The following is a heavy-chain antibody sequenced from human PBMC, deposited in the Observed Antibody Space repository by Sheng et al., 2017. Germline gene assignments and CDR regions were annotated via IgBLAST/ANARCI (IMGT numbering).Heavy chain of an antibody. CDR1: GFTFSSYS. J-gene: IGHJ4*02. CDR2: ISSSSSYI. CDR3: ARDRGGYSSSSRYFDH. Sequence: EVQLAESGGGLVKPGGSLRLSCAASGFTFSSYSMNWVRQAPGKGLEWVSSISSSSSYIYYADSVKGRFTISRDNAKNSLYLQMNSLRAEDTAVYYCARDRGGYSSSSRYFDHWGQGTLVTVSS. V-gene: IGHV3-21*01. D-gene: IGHD6-6*01.